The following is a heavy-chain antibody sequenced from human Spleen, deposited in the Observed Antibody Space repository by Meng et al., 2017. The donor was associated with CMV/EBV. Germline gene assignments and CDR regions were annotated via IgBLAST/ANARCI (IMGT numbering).Heavy chain of an antibody. V-gene: IGHV3-48*04. Sequence: GESLKISCAASGFNFNIYSMNWVRQAPGKGLEWVSHISGGTTYSMYYADSVKGRFTISRDNAKNSLYLQMNSLRAEDTALYYCAKDLSVAGSRAIDYWGQGTLVTVSS. CDR3: AKDLSVAGSRAIDY. CDR1: GFNFNIYS. CDR2: ISGGTTYSM. J-gene: IGHJ4*02. D-gene: IGHD6-19*01.